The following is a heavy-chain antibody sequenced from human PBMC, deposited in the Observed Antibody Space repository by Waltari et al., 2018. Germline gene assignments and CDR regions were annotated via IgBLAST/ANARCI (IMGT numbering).Heavy chain of an antibody. J-gene: IGHJ4*02. CDR2: IYYDGRNK. V-gene: IGHV3-30*01. CDR3: ARDTFHFLGGYFDY. D-gene: IGHD3-16*01. Sequence: QVQLVESGGGVVQRGRSLRLSCAASGFTFSSYALHWVRQVPGKGLEGVPVIYYDGRNKYYADSVKGRFTISRDNSKNTLYLQMNSLRAEDTAVYYCARDTFHFLGGYFDYWGQGTLVTVSS. CDR1: GFTFSSYA.